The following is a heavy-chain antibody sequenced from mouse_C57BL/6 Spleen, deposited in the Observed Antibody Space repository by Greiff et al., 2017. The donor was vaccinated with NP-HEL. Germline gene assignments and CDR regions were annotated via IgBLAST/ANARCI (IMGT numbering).Heavy chain of an antibody. V-gene: IGHV1-12*01. CDR2: IYPGNGDT. Sequence: LQQSGAELVRPGASVKMSCKASGYTFTSYNMHWVKQTPRQGLEWIGAIYPGNGDTSYNQKFKGKATLTVDKSSSTAYMQLSSLTSEDSAVYFCARSAYGSSWGTFAYWGQGTLVTVSA. CDR1: GYTFTSYN. J-gene: IGHJ3*01. D-gene: IGHD1-1*01. CDR3: ARSAYGSSWGTFAY.